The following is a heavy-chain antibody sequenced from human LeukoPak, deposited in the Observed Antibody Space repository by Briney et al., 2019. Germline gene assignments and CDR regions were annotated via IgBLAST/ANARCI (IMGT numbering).Heavy chain of an antibody. CDR2: IEQDGSEK. CDR1: GFTFSSYW. V-gene: IGHV3-7*01. CDR3: ARARKTKQTNSNYDY. Sequence: GGSLRLSCAASGFTFSSYWMSWVRQAPGKGLEWVANIEQDGSEKYYVDSVKGRFTISRDNAKNSLYLQMNSLRAEDTAVYYCARARKTKQTNSNYDYWGQGTLVTVSS. J-gene: IGHJ4*02. D-gene: IGHD4-11*01.